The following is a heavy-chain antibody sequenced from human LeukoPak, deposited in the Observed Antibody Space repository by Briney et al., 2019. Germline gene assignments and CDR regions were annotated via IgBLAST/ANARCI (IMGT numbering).Heavy chain of an antibody. V-gene: IGHV3-23*01. D-gene: IGHD5-12*01. CDR1: GFTFSSYA. Sequence: GGSLRLSCAASGFTFSSYAMSWVRQAPGKGLEWVSAISGSGGSTYYADSVKGRFTISRDNSKNTLYLQMNSLRAEDTAVYYCAKDLAELLLVATIDADYWGQGTLVTVSS. J-gene: IGHJ4*02. CDR2: ISGSGGST. CDR3: AKDLAELLLVATIDADY.